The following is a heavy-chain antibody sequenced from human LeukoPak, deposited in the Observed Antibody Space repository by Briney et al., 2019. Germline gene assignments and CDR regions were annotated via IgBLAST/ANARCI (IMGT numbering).Heavy chain of an antibody. J-gene: IGHJ3*02. V-gene: IGHV1-69*04. CDR3: ARKYYDSSAYTPDAFDI. CDR2: IIPIFGIA. CDR1: GGTFSSYA. D-gene: IGHD3-22*01. Sequence: SVKVSCKASGGTFSSYAISWVRQAPGQGLEWMGRIIPIFGIANYAQKFQGRVTITADKSTSTAYMELSSLRSEDTAVYYCARKYYDSSAYTPDAFDIWGQGTWSPSLQ.